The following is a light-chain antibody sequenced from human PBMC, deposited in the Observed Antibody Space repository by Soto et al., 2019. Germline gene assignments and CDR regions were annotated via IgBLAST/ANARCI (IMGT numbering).Light chain of an antibody. CDR1: SSDVGGYNY. Sequence: QSALTQPASVSGSPGQSITMSCTGTSSDVGGYNYVSWYQQHPGKAPKLLIYEVSKRPSGVSNRFSGSKSGNTASLTISGLQAEDEADYYCSSYTSSSIVFGGGTKLTVL. J-gene: IGLJ2*01. CDR2: EVS. CDR3: SSYTSSSIV. V-gene: IGLV2-14*01.